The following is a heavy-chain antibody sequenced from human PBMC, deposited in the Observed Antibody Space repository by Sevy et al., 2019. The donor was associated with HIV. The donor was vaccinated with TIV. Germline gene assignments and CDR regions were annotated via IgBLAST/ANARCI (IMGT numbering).Heavy chain of an antibody. D-gene: IGHD2-2*01. CDR2: ISSSSNFI. V-gene: IGHV3-21*01. Sequence: AGGSLRLSCAASGFTFSSYSINWVRQAPGKVLEWVSSISSSSNFIYYADSVKGRFTISRDNAKNSLYLQMHSLRAEDTAVYYCARGESCSSTTCSYFDYWGQGTLVTVSS. CDR3: ARGESCSSTTCSYFDY. CDR1: GFTFSSYS. J-gene: IGHJ4*02.